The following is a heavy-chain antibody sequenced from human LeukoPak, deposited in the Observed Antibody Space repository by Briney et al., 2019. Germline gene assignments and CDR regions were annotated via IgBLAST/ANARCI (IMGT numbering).Heavy chain of an antibody. CDR1: GDSISSYY. CDR2: LYTSGST. J-gene: IGHJ4*02. Sequence: KTSETLSLTCTVSGDSISSYYWSWIRQPAGKALEWIRRLYTSGSTKYSPSLKSRVTISVDKSKNQCSLKLSSVTAADTAVYYCARDEPTYCSGGSCFDCWGQGTLVTVSS. D-gene: IGHD2-15*01. CDR3: ARDEPTYCSGGSCFDC. V-gene: IGHV4-4*07.